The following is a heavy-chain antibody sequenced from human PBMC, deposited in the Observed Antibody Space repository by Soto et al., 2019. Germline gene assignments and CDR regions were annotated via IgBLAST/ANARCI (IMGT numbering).Heavy chain of an antibody. CDR2: IYYSGST. J-gene: IGHJ4*02. D-gene: IGHD3-9*01. CDR1: GGSISSYD. V-gene: IGHV4-59*01. CDR3: ARGIYDILTGDEHAFDY. Sequence: NPSETLSLTCTVSGGSISSYDWSWIRQPPGKGLEWIGYIYYSGSTNYNPSLKSRVTISVDTSKNQFSLKLSSVTAADTAVYYCARGIYDILTGDEHAFDYWGQGTLVTVSS.